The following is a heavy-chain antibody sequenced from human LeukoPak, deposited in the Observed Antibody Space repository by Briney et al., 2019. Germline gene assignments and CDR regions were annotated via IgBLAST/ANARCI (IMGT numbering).Heavy chain of an antibody. Sequence: SETLSLTCTVSGASVSSASYWSWIRQPPGKGVEWIAHIYNGVNTNYNPSLKSRVTISVDTSKNQFSLRLNSVTAADTAVYYCAKIDDYGDYVQFGRYYFDYWGQGTLVTVSS. CDR3: AKIDDYGDYVQFGRYYFDY. CDR1: GASVSSASY. V-gene: IGHV4-61*01. CDR2: IYNGVNT. D-gene: IGHD4-17*01. J-gene: IGHJ4*02.